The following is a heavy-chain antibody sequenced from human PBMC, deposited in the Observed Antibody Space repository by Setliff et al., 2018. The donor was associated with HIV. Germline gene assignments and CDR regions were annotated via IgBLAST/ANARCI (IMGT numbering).Heavy chain of an antibody. V-gene: IGHV5-51*03. Sequence: GRSLKISCKGFGYRFTSYWIGWARHMPGKGLEWMGIIYPSDSDTRYSPSFQGQVTISADKSISIAYLQWNSLKASDTAMYYCSRCSGSYPCDGMDVWGQGTTVTVSS. CDR1: GYRFTSYW. CDR3: SRCSGSYPCDGMDV. D-gene: IGHD1-26*01. J-gene: IGHJ6*02. CDR2: IYPSDSDT.